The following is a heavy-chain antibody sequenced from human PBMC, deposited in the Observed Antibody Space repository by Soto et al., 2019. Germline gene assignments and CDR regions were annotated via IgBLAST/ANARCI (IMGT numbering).Heavy chain of an antibody. Sequence: QVQLVQSGAEVKKPGSSVKVSCKASGGTFSSYTISWVRQAPGQGLEWMGSIIPILGIANYAQKFQGRVTITADKSTSTAYMALSSLRSEDTAVYYCARSQDGSGSDYGLGALDYWGQGNLVTVSS. CDR2: IIPILGIA. J-gene: IGHJ4*02. D-gene: IGHD3-10*01. CDR3: ARSQDGSGSDYGLGALDY. CDR1: GGTFSSYT. V-gene: IGHV1-69*02.